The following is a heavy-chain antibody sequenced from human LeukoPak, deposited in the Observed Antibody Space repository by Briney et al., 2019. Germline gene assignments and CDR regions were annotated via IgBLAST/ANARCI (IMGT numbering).Heavy chain of an antibody. CDR3: ARDWDSRNNYFDP. Sequence: PWASVKVSCKASGYTFTSYGISWVRQAPGQGLEWMGWTSAHNDDTNYAETPQGRLTMTTDISTSTAYMELTSLRSDDTAFYYCARDWDSRNNYFDPWGQGTLVTVSS. CDR2: TSAHNDDT. V-gene: IGHV1-18*01. CDR1: GYTFTSYG. D-gene: IGHD1-26*01. J-gene: IGHJ5*02.